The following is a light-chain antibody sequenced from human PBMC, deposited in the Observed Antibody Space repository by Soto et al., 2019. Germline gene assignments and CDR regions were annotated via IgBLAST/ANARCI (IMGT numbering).Light chain of an antibody. V-gene: IGKV3-20*01. CDR2: GAS. J-gene: IGKJ1*01. CDR3: QQYGVSTRT. CDR1: QSVRNNF. Sequence: EIVLTQSPGTLPVSPGEGATLSCRASQSVRNNFVAWFKQKSGQAPRLLIYGASVRATGIPDRFSGSGSGTDFTLTISRLEPEDAAVYDCQQYGVSTRTFGQGTKGDIK.